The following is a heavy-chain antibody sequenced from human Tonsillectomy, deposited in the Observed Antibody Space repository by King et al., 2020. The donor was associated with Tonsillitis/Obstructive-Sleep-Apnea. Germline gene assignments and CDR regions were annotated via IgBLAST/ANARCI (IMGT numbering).Heavy chain of an antibody. CDR1: GGSISSSNW. CDR2: IYHRGST. V-gene: IGHV4-4*02. J-gene: IGHJ5*02. CDR3: ARVMQQQPGNNWFDP. Sequence: QLQESGPGLVKPSGTLSLTCAVSGGSISSSNWCSWVRQPPGKGLEWIGEIYHRGSTNYNPSLKSRVTLSVDKSKNQFSLKLSSVTAADTALYYCARVMQQQPGNNWFDPWGQGTLVTVSS. D-gene: IGHD6-13*01.